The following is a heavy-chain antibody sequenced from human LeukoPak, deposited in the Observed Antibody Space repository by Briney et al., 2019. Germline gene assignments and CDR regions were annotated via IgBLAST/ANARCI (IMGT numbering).Heavy chain of an antibody. D-gene: IGHD5-18*01. CDR1: GYTFTGYY. Sequence: GASVKVSCKASGYTFTGYYMHWLRQAPGQGLEWMGRINPNSGGTNYAQKFQGRVTMTRDTSISTAYMELSRLRSDDTAVYYCARTRGIQLWLLDYWGQGTLVTVSS. J-gene: IGHJ4*02. CDR3: ARTRGIQLWLLDY. V-gene: IGHV1-2*06. CDR2: INPNSGGT.